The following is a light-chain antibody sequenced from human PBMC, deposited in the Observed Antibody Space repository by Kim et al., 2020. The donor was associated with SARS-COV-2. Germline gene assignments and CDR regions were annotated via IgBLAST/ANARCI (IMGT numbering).Light chain of an antibody. CDR2: AAS. Sequence: AYAGDRVTITCRASQNIASWLAWYQQKPGTAPNLLIYAASSLQSGVPSRFSGTGSGTYFTLTISSLQPDDSATYYCQQAHSFPVTFGGGTKVDIK. CDR3: QQAHSFPVT. V-gene: IGKV1-12*01. J-gene: IGKJ4*01. CDR1: QNIASW.